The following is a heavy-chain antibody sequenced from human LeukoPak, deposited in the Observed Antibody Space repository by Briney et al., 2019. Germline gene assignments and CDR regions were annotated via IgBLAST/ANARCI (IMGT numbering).Heavy chain of an antibody. CDR2: INPNSGGT. V-gene: IGHV1-2*02. Sequence: ASVKVTYTASGYTFTDYYIHWVRQAPGQGLEWLGWINPNSGGTHYAHKFQDRVIMTRDTSIRTAYMEVSRLGSDDTAEYYCATMGATNFDHWAQGTLVTVSS. J-gene: IGHJ4*02. CDR3: ATMGATNFDH. CDR1: GYTFTDYY. D-gene: IGHD1-26*01.